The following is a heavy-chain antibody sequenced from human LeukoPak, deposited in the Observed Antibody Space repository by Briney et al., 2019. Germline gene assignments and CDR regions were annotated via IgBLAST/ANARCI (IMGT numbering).Heavy chain of an antibody. Sequence: GGSLRLSCAASGFTFSSYGMHWVRQAPGKGLEWVAFIRYDGSNKYYADSVKGRFTISRDNSKNTLYLQMNSLRAEDTAVYYCARGRKSFGIAAAVNLHYYYYMDVWGKGTTVTISS. CDR1: GFTFSSYG. CDR3: ARGRKSFGIAAAVNLHYYYYMDV. V-gene: IGHV3-30*02. J-gene: IGHJ6*03. D-gene: IGHD6-13*01. CDR2: IRYDGSNK.